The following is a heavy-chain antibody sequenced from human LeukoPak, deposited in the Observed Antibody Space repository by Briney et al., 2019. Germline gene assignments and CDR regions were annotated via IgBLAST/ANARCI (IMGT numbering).Heavy chain of an antibody. CDR1: DFTFSSYD. V-gene: IGHV3-23*01. CDR3: AKDSGTCCWYFDL. Sequence: GGSLRLSCTASDFTFSSYDMTWVRQAPGKGLEWVSSISHSGGSTYADSVKGRFTISRDNSKNTLYLQMNSLRAEDAAVYYCAKDSGTCCWYFDLWGRGTLVTVPS. J-gene: IGHJ2*01. CDR2: ISHSGGST. D-gene: IGHD1-26*01.